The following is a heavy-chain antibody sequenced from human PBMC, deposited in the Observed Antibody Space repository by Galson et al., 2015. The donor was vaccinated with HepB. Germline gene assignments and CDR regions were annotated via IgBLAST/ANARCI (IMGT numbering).Heavy chain of an antibody. J-gene: IGHJ6*02. V-gene: IGHV3-30*04. D-gene: IGHD6-13*01. CDR1: GFTFSSYA. Sequence: SLRLSCAASGFTFSSYALHWVRQAPGKGLDWVAVISYDGSNKNYADSVKGRFTISRGESRNTLHLQMNSLRAEDAAIYYCARDKDPSRSWVDGLIYYGLAVWGQGTTVTVSS. CDR3: ARDKDPSRSWVDGLIYYGLAV. CDR2: ISYDGSNK.